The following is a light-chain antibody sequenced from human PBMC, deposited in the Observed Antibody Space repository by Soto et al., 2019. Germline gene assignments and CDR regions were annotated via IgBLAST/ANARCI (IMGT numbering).Light chain of an antibody. CDR1: SSDVGSYTL. V-gene: IGLV2-23*01. CDR3: CSYAGSDTWV. Sequence: QSALTQPASVSGSPRQSITISCTGTSSDVGSYTLVSWYQQHPGKAPKLMIYEGSKRPSGVSNRFAGSKSGNTASLTISGLQAEEEADYYCCSYAGSDTWVFGGGTQLTVL. CDR2: EGS. J-gene: IGLJ3*02.